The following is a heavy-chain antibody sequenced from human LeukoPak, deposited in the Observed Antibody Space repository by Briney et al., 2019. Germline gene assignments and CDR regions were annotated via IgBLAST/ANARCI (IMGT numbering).Heavy chain of an antibody. V-gene: IGHV3-30*18. CDR3: AKSGRFGELFIDFDY. CDR1: GFTFSSYA. D-gene: IGHD3-10*01. CDR2: ISYDGSNK. Sequence: PGGSLRLSCAASGFTFSSYAMHWARQAPGKGLEWVAVISYDGSNKYYADSVKGRFTISRDNSKNTLYLQMNSLRAEDTAVYYCAKSGRFGELFIDFDYWGQGALVTVSS. J-gene: IGHJ4*02.